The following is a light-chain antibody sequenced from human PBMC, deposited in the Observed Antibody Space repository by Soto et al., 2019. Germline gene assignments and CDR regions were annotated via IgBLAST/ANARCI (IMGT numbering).Light chain of an antibody. V-gene: IGLV2-18*02. J-gene: IGLJ1*01. Sequence: QSALTQALSVNGSAGEAGAIFRTGTSSVVGSYNRFSWYQQPPGTAPKLMIYDVNNRPSGVPDRFSGSKSGNTASLTISVLQSEDEADYYCSSYTISSTYVFGPVTTVPVL. CDR3: SSYTISSTYV. CDR2: DVN. CDR1: SSVVGSYNR.